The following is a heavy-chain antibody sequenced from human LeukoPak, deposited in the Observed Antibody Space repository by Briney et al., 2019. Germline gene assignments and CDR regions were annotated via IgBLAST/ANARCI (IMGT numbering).Heavy chain of an antibody. V-gene: IGHV1-69-2*01. D-gene: IGHD3-3*01. CDR2: VDPEDGET. J-gene: IGHJ6*03. CDR3: ATVNRLWSGYDYYYCYYMDV. Sequence: ATVKISCKVSGYTFTDYYMHWVQQAPGKGLEWMGLVDPEDGETIYAEKFQGRVTITADTSTDTAYMELSSLRSEDTAVYYCATVNRLWSGYDYYYCYYMDVWGKGTTVTVSS. CDR1: GYTFTDYY.